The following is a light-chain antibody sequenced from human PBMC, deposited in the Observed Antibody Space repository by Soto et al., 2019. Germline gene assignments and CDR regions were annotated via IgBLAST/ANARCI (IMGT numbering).Light chain of an antibody. J-gene: IGLJ2*01. V-gene: IGLV1-47*01. CDR1: SSNIGSNY. Sequence: QPVLTQPPSASGTPGQRVTISCSGSSSNIGSNYVYWYQQLPGTAPKLLIYRNNQRPSGFPDRFSGSKSGTSASLAISGLRSEDEADYYCAAWDDSLSARQVFGGGTKVTVL. CDR3: AAWDDSLSARQV. CDR2: RNN.